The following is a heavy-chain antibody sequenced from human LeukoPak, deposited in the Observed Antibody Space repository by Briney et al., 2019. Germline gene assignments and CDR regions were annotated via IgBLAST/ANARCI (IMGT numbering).Heavy chain of an antibody. CDR1: GGTFSSYA. CDR2: IIPIFGTA. D-gene: IGHD5-24*01. Sequence: SVKVSCKASGGTFSSYAISWVRQAPGQGLEWMGRIIPIFGTANYAQKFQGRVTITTDESTSTAYMELSSLRSEDTAVYYCATTRGSYYYYHMDVWGKGTTVTVSS. CDR3: ATTRGSYYYYHMDV. V-gene: IGHV1-69*05. J-gene: IGHJ6*03.